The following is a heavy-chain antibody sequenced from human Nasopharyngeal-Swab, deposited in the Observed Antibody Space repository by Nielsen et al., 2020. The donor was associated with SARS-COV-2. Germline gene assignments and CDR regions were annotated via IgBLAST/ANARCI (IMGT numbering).Heavy chain of an antibody. J-gene: IGHJ3*01. V-gene: IGHV4-31*03. Sequence: SETLSLTCTVSGGSISSDNYFWSWIRQRPGKGLEWIGYIHYTGKTYYNPSLESRLIISLDTSRNQFSLMLRSVTAADTAVYYCAREVINQAVSDAFDFWGQGTMVTVSS. CDR1: GGSISSDNYF. CDR2: IHYTGKT. D-gene: IGHD3-16*02. CDR3: AREVINQAVSDAFDF.